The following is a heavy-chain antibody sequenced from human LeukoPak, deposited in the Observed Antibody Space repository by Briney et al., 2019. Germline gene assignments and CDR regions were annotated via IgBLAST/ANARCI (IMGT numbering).Heavy chain of an antibody. CDR1: GFTFSSYR. D-gene: IGHD5-12*01. Sequence: GRSLRLPCAASGFTFSSYRMHWVRQAPGKGLEWVAVISYDGSNKCYADSVKGRFTISRDNSKNTLYLQMNSLRAEDTAVYYCARDQIIVATILDYYYGMDVWGQGTTVTVSS. V-gene: IGHV3-30-3*01. J-gene: IGHJ6*02. CDR3: ARDQIIVATILDYYYGMDV. CDR2: ISYDGSNK.